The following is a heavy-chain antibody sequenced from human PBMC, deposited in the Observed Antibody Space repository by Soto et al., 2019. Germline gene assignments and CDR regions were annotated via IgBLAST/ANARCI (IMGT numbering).Heavy chain of an antibody. CDR1: GYTFTSYE. J-gene: IGHJ4*02. CDR3: AKDRRDGYNTFDY. Sequence: QVQLVQSGAEVKKPGASVKVSCKASGYTFTSYEMYWVRQAPGQGLEWMGIISPSDGITTYAQKFQGRVTMTRDTSTSTVYMELGSLRSEDTAVYYCAKDRRDGYNTFDYWGQGTLVTVSS. D-gene: IGHD5-12*01. V-gene: IGHV1-46*01. CDR2: ISPSDGIT.